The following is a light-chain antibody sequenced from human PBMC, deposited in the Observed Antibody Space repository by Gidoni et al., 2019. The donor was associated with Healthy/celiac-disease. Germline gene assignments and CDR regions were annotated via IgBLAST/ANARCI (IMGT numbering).Light chain of an antibody. CDR2: DVS. CDR1: SSDVGGYHY. J-gene: IGLJ2*01. Sequence: QSALTQPASVSGSPGQSITISCTGTSSDVGGYHYVSWYQPHPGQAPKLMIYDVSNLPSGVSNRFSGSKSGNTASLTISGLQAEDEADYYCSSYTSSSTLVFGGGTKLTVL. CDR3: SSYTSSSTLV. V-gene: IGLV2-14*01.